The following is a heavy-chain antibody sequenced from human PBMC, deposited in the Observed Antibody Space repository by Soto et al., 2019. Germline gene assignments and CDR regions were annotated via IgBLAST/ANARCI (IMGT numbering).Heavy chain of an antibody. J-gene: IGHJ4*02. V-gene: IGHV3-66*01. CDR1: RFTVSSKE. D-gene: IGHD7-27*01. CDR2: LYSDGTT. CDR3: RGWVDELGTYY. Sequence: EVQLVESGGGLVQPGGSLRLSCTASRFTVSSKEMSWVRLAPGKGLEWVSVLYSDGTTYYADSVKGRFTFSRDNSKNTLYLHLNGLRVEDTAVYYCRGWVDELGTYYWGQGTLVTVSS.